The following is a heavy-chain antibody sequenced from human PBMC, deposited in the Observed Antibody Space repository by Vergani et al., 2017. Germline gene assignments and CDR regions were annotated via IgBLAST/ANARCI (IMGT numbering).Heavy chain of an antibody. J-gene: IGHJ5*02. Sequence: VQVVESGGGLIKPGGSLRLSCVVSGITFKNAWINWVRQAPGKGLEWIGFIENTGNTYKNPSLETRVRMSLDTSKNHFSLELRSVTVADTAVYFCSRLNIRLWADDTWGPGLLVNVSS. CDR1: GITFKNA. CDR2: IENTGNT. CDR3: SRLNIRLWADDT. D-gene: IGHD1-26*01. V-gene: IGHV4-30-4*08.